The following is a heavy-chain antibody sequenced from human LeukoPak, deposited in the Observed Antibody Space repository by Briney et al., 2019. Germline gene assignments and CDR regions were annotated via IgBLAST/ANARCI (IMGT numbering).Heavy chain of an antibody. CDR2: IYYSGST. D-gene: IGHD3-22*01. CDR3: ARLRVVITIYYFDY. J-gene: IGHJ4*02. V-gene: IGHV4-39*01. Sequence: SETLSLTCTVSGGSISSSSYYWGWIRQPPGKGLECIGSIYYSGSTYYNPSLKSRVTISVDTSKNQFSLKLSSVTAADTAVYYCARLRVVITIYYFDYWGQGTLVTVSS. CDR1: GGSISSSSYY.